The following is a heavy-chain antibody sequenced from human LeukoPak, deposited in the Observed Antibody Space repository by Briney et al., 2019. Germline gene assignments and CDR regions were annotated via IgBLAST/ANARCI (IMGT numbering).Heavy chain of an antibody. CDR1: GGSISSSSYY. CDR2: VYYSGST. J-gene: IGHJ2*01. Sequence: SETLSLTCTVSGGSISSSSYYWGWIRQPPGKGLEWIGYVYYSGSTNYDPSLQSRVTISVDTSNNQFSLKLSSVTAADTAVYYCARDLPYYDSSGYNYWYFDLWGRGTLVTVSS. V-gene: IGHV4-61*01. CDR3: ARDLPYYDSSGYNYWYFDL. D-gene: IGHD3-22*01.